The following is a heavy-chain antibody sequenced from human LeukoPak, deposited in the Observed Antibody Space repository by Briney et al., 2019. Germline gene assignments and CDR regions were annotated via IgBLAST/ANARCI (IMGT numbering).Heavy chain of an antibody. J-gene: IGHJ2*01. CDR1: GGTFSSYA. V-gene: IGHV1-69*01. Sequence: SVKVSCKASGGTFSSYAISWVRQAPGQGPEWMGGIIPIFGTANYAQKFQGRVTITADESTSTAYMELSSLRSEDTAVYYCARCPRVDTGLIGWYFDLWGRGTLVTVSS. CDR2: IIPIFGTA. CDR3: ARCPRVDTGLIGWYFDL. D-gene: IGHD5-18*01.